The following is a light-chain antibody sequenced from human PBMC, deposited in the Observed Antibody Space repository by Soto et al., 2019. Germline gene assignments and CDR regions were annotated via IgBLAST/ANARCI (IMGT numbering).Light chain of an antibody. CDR2: GAS. J-gene: IGKJ5*01. CDR1: QSVGSSY. CDR3: QQYNNWPPIT. Sequence: IVLTQSPATLSVSPGERATLSCRASQSVGSSYLAWYQQKPGQAPRLLIYGASTRATGIPARFSGSGSGTEFTLTISSLQSEDFAVYYCQQYNNWPPITFG. V-gene: IGKV3-15*01.